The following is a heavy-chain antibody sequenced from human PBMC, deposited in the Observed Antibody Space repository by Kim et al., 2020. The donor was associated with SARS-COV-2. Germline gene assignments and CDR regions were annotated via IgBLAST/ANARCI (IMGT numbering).Heavy chain of an antibody. V-gene: IGHV3-23*01. Sequence: GGSLRLSCAASGFTFSSYAMSWVRQAPGKGLEWVSAISGSGGSTYYADSVKGRFTISRDNSKNTLYLQMNSLRAEDTAVYYCAKDLRPGISGPQRIDYWGQGTLVTVSS. D-gene: IGHD2-15*01. CDR1: GFTFSSYA. J-gene: IGHJ4*02. CDR2: ISGSGGST. CDR3: AKDLRPGISGPQRIDY.